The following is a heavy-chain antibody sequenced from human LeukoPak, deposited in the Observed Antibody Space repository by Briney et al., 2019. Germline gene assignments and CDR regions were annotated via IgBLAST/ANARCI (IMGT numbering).Heavy chain of an antibody. CDR3: AKDKYYYGSGSWVRYYYYGMDV. CDR1: GFTFDDYA. J-gene: IGHJ6*02. Sequence: PGGSLRLSCAASGFTFDDYAMHWVRQAPGKGLEWVSLISGDGGSTYYADSVKGRFTISRDNSKNSLYLQMNSLRTEDTALYYCAKDKYYYGSGSWVRYYYYGMDVWGQGTTVTVSS. V-gene: IGHV3-43*02. D-gene: IGHD3-10*01. CDR2: ISGDGGST.